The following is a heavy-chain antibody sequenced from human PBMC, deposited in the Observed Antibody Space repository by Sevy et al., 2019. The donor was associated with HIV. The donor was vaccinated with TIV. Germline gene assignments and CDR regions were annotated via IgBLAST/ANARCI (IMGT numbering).Heavy chain of an antibody. CDR3: ATRRNPGQGSSSFEYFDL. Sequence: ASVKVSCKVSGYTLTELSMHWVRQAPGKGLEWMGGFDPEDGETIYAQKFQGRVTMTEDTSTDTAYMELSSLRSEDTAVYYCATRRNPGQGSSSFEYFDLWGRGTLVTVSS. J-gene: IGHJ2*01. V-gene: IGHV1-24*01. D-gene: IGHD6-6*01. CDR2: FDPEDGET. CDR1: GYTLTELS.